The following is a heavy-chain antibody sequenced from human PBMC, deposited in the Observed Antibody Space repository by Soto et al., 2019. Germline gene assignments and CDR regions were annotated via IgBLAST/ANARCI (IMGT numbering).Heavy chain of an antibody. CDR2: IYYSGST. Sequence: TLSLTCTVSGGSISSSYWSWIRQPPGKGLEWIGYIYYSGSTYYNPSLKSRVTISVDTSKNQFSLKLSSVTAADTAVYYCVVEAADTGPPLGWFDPWRQGTLVTVSS. D-gene: IGHD6-13*01. J-gene: IGHJ5*02. V-gene: IGHV4-59*08. CDR3: VVEAADTGPPLGWFDP. CDR1: GGSISSSY.